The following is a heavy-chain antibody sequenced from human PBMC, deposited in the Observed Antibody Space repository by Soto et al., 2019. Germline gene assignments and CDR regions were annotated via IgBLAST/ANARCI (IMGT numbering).Heavy chain of an antibody. D-gene: IGHD3-9*01. Sequence: PSETLSLTCTVSGGSISSYYWSWIRQPPGKGLEWIGYIYYSGSTNYNPSLKSRVTISVDTSKNQFSLKLSSVTAADTAVYYCARGFDYDILTGYYKDYYYGMDVRGQGTTVTVSS. V-gene: IGHV4-59*01. CDR3: ARGFDYDILTGYYKDYYYGMDV. J-gene: IGHJ6*02. CDR1: GGSISSYY. CDR2: IYYSGST.